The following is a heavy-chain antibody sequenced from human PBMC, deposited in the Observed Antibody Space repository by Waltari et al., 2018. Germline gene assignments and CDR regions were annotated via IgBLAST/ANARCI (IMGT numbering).Heavy chain of an antibody. CDR1: RAPFSSYA. Sequence: QVQLVQSGAEAKNPGSSVQVACQASRAPFSSYANSWVRQAPGQGLEWRGRIIPIFGTANYAQKFQGRVTITADESTSTAYMELSSLRSEDTAVYYCARLYSSSWGGMDVWGQGTTVTVSS. D-gene: IGHD6-13*01. CDR2: IIPIFGTA. CDR3: ARLYSSSWGGMDV. V-gene: IGHV1-69*15. J-gene: IGHJ6*02.